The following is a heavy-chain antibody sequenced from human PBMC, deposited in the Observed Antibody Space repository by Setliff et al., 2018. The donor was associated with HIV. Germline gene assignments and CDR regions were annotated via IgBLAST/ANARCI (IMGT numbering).Heavy chain of an antibody. D-gene: IGHD6-13*01. CDR1: GGTFSSYA. V-gene: IGHV1-69*05. CDR2: IIPIFGTA. Sequence: GASVKVSCKASGGTFSSYAISWVRQAPGQGLEWMGGIIPIFGTANYAQKFQGRVTITTDESTSTAYMELSSLRSEDTAVYYCASSIVTQDSSSLGYFDYWGQGTLVTVSS. CDR3: ASSIVTQDSSSLGYFDY. J-gene: IGHJ4*02.